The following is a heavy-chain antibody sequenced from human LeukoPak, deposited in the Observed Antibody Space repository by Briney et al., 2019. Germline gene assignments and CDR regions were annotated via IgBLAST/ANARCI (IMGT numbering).Heavy chain of an antibody. J-gene: IGHJ4*02. D-gene: IGHD1-14*01. CDR3: AREVTTGTLFDY. CDR2: IKQDGSEK. Sequence: PGGSLRLSCAASGFTFSSYWMSWVRQAPGKGLEWVANIKQDGSEKYYVDSVKGRFTISRDNAKNSLYVQMNSLRAEDAAVYYCAREVTTGTLFDYWGQGTLVTVSS. V-gene: IGHV3-7*01. CDR1: GFTFSSYW.